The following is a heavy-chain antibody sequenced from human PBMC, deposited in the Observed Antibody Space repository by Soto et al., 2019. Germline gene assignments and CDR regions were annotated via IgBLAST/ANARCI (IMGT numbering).Heavy chain of an antibody. CDR2: IHPGDSDT. V-gene: IGHV5-51*01. CDR3: SPYGYEYPYYYNGKDL. Sequence: GESLKISCKGSGYSFTSYWIGWVRQMPGKDLEWVGIIHPGDSDTRYSPFLQGQVIISADTSITTSYLQWSSLKVSDTASYSCSPYGYEYPYYYNGKDLWGQGTRVTVSS. CDR1: GYSFTSYW. J-gene: IGHJ6*02. D-gene: IGHD5-12*01.